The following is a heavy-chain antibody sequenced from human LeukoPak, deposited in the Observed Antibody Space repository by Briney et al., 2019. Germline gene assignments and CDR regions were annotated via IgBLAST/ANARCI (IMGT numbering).Heavy chain of an antibody. V-gene: IGHV3-30*02. CDR3: ASDPCITMVRGVIIPYYFDY. D-gene: IGHD3-10*01. Sequence: GGSLRLSCAASGFTFSNAWMSWVRQAPGKGLEWVAFIRYDGSNKYYADSVKGRFTISRDNSKSTLYLQMNSLRAEDTAVYYCASDPCITMVRGVIIPYYFDYWGQGTLVNISS. CDR1: GFTFSNAW. CDR2: IRYDGSNK. J-gene: IGHJ4*02.